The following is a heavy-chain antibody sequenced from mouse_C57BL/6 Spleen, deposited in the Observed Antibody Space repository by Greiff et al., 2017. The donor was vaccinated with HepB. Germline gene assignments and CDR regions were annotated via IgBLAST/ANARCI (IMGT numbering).Heavy chain of an antibody. Sequence: KLVESGGGLVKPGGSLKLSFAASGFTFSSYAMSWVRQTPEKRLEWVATISDGGSYTYYPDNVKGRFTISRDNAKNNLYLQMSHLKSEDTAMYYCARDYYYGSSAYYAMDYWGQGTSVTVSS. CDR1: GFTFSSYA. D-gene: IGHD1-1*01. CDR3: ARDYYYGSSAYYAMDY. J-gene: IGHJ4*01. V-gene: IGHV5-4*03. CDR2: ISDGGSYT.